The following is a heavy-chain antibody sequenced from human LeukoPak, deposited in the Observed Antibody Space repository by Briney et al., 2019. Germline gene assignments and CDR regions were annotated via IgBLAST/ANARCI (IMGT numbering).Heavy chain of an antibody. CDR1: GFTFSTYA. CDR3: TRRGGGYDFDY. Sequence: GGSLRLSCAASGFTFSTYAMHWVRQAPGKGLEWVSVISYDGNNKYYADSVRGRFTISRDNSRNTLYLQMNSLRAEDTAVYYCTRRGGGYDFDYWGQGTLVIVSS. V-gene: IGHV3-30*04. CDR2: ISYDGNNK. J-gene: IGHJ4*02. D-gene: IGHD5-12*01.